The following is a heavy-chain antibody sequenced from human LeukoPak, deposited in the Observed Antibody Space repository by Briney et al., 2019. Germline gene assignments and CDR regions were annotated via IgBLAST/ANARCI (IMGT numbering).Heavy chain of an antibody. CDR2: IYYSGST. CDR3: ARIYRYSSGLYYFDY. J-gene: IGHJ4*02. D-gene: IGHD6-25*01. CDR1: GGSISSSSYY. Sequence: PSETLSLTCTVSGGSISSSSYYWGWIRQPPGKGLEWIGSIYYSGSTYYNPSLKSRVTISVDTSKNQFSLKLSSVTAADTAVYYCARIYRYSSGLYYFDYWGQGTLVTVSS. V-gene: IGHV4-39*07.